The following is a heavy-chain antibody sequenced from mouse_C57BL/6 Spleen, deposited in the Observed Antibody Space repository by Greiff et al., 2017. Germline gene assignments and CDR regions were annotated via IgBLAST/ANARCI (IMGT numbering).Heavy chain of an antibody. CDR1: GYTFTSYW. J-gene: IGHJ2*01. CDR3: ARDQATGY. CDR2: IDPSDSYT. Sequence: QVQLQQPGAELVKPGASVKLSCKASGYTFTSYWMQWVKQRPGQGLEWIGEIDPSDSYTNYNQKFKGKATLTVDTSTSTAYMQHSSLTSEDSAVYYCARDQATGYWGQGTTLTVSS. V-gene: IGHV1-50*01. D-gene: IGHD3-2*02.